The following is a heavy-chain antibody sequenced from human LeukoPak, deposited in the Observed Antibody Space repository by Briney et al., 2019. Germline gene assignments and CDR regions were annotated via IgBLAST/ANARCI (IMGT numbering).Heavy chain of an antibody. J-gene: IGHJ6*03. D-gene: IGHD2-2*01. CDR2: IYASGST. V-gene: IGHV4-61*02. CDR3: VRGIYCSSTSCQVSGYMDV. Sequence: SETLSLTCTVSGGSISSGSYYWSWIRQPAGKGLEWIGRIYASGSTNYNPSLKSRVTISVDTSKNQFSLKLSSVTAADTAVYYCVRGIYCSSTSCQVSGYMDVWGKGTTVTVSS. CDR1: GGSISSGSYY.